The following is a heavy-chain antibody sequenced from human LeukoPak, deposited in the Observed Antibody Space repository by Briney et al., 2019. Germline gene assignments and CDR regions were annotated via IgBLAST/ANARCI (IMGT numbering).Heavy chain of an antibody. CDR1: GFNFRDHW. V-gene: IGHV3-7*03. Sequence: GGSLRLSCAVSGFNFRDHWMDWVRQAPGKGLEWVANIKEDGAETYYVDSVKGRFTISRDNAKNSLYLRMNSLRVEDTAVYYCTKEGRSLQTYWGQGTLVTVSS. CDR3: TKEGRSLQTY. J-gene: IGHJ4*02. CDR2: IKEDGAET. D-gene: IGHD5-24*01.